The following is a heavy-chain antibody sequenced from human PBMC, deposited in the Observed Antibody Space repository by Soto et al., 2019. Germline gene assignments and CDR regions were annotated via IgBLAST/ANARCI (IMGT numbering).Heavy chain of an antibody. D-gene: IGHD6-6*01. Sequence: AGGSLRLSCAASGFTFSSYGMHWVRQAPGKGLEWVAVIWYDGSNKYYADSVKGRFTISRDNSKNTLYLQMNSLRAEDTAVYYCARDHEQLGLIGDGMDVWGQGTTVTVSS. CDR1: GFTFSSYG. J-gene: IGHJ6*02. CDR2: IWYDGSNK. CDR3: ARDHEQLGLIGDGMDV. V-gene: IGHV3-33*01.